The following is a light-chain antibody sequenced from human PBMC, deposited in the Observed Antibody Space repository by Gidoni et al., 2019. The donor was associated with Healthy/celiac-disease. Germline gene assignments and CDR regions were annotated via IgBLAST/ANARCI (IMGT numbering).Light chain of an antibody. CDR1: SSNIGSNY. CDR3: AAWDDSLSGRVV. V-gene: IGLV1-47*01. CDR2: RNN. Sequence: QSVLTQPPSPSGTTGQRVTISCSGSSSNIGSNYVYWYQQLPGTAPNLLIYRNNQRPSGVPGRFSGSKSGTSASLAISGLRSEDEADYYCAAWDDSLSGRVVFGGGTKLTVL. J-gene: IGLJ2*01.